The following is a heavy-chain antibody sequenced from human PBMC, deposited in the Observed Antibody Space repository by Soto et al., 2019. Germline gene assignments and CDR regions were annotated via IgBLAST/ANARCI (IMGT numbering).Heavy chain of an antibody. CDR1: GFTFSSYA. V-gene: IGHV3-23*01. J-gene: IGHJ6*03. D-gene: IGHD3-3*01. Sequence: SGGSLRLSCAASGFTFSSYAMSWVRQAPGKGLEWVSAISGSGGSTYYAVSVKTRLTISKDTSKNQVVLTMTNMDPVDTATYYCARIRLRDFWSGYRARGENYYYYYMDVWGKGTTVTVSS. CDR3: ARIRLRDFWSGYRARGENYYYYYMDV. CDR2: ISGSGGST.